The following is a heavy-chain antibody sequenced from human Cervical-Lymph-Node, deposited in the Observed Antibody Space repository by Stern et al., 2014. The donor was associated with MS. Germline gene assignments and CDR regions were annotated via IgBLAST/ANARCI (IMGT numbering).Heavy chain of an antibody. J-gene: IGHJ4*02. CDR1: EDSFTNYW. D-gene: IGHD5-12*01. V-gene: IGHV5-51*03. CDR3: ARHFASGHNGHDWHFDV. CDR2: VYPGDSAV. Sequence: VQLVESGAETRKPGESLKIACSGSEDSFTNYWIAWVRQMPGKGLEWMGIVYPGDSAVIYSPSFQGQVTFSADRSTNTAYLQWSRLKVSDSAVYYCARHFASGHNGHDWHFDVWGQGTLVTVSS.